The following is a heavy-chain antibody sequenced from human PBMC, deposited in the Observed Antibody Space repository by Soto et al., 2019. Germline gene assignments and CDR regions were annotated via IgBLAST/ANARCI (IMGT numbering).Heavy chain of an antibody. J-gene: IGHJ4*02. D-gene: IGHD6-19*01. CDR1: GGSISSSSYY. CDR3: ARRGAISGWPREYYFDY. Sequence: QLQLQESGPGLVKPSETLSLTCTVSGGSISSSSYYWGWIRQPPGKGLEWIGSIYYSGSTYYNPSLKSQVTISVDTSKNQFSLKLSSVTAADTAVYYCARRGAISGWPREYYFDYWGQGTLVTVSS. CDR2: IYYSGST. V-gene: IGHV4-39*01.